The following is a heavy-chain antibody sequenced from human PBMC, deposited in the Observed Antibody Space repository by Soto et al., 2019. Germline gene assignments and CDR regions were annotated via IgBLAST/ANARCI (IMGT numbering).Heavy chain of an antibody. Sequence: SETLSLTCIVSGGSISSGVYSWSWVRQAPGKGPEWIGYINYSGSAYYSPSLKSRVTISIDTSKNRFFLELSSVTAADTAVYFCARLAEDEDVWGQGTTVTVSS. CDR3: ARLAEDEDV. CDR1: GGSISSGVYS. J-gene: IGHJ6*02. V-gene: IGHV4-30-4*01. CDR2: INYSGSA.